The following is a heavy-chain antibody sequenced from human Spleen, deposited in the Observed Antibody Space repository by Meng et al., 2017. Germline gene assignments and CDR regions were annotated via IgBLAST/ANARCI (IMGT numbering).Heavy chain of an antibody. D-gene: IGHD6-19*01. CDR3: ARDTGAGTVYTLDH. V-gene: IGHV1-2*06. J-gene: IGHJ4*02. CDR2: IDPNNDHT. CDR1: GYPFAAYW. Sequence: VQLVQAGAEVKKPGASLKLSCKPSGYPFAAYWIHWLRQAPGQGLEWMGRIDPNNDHTQYAQNFQGRVTMTSDTSISTVYMELNGLRSDDTAVYYCARDTGAGTVYTLDHWGQGTLVTVSS.